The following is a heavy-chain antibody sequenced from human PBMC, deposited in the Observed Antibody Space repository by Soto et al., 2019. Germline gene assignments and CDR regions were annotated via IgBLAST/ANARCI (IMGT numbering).Heavy chain of an antibody. Sequence: ASVKVSCKASGYTFTSYAMHWVRQAPGQRLEWMGWINAGNGNTKYSRKFQGRVTITRDTSASTAYMELSSLRSEDTAVYYCARAYSGYDSPSGYWGQGTLVIVSS. CDR1: GYTFTSYA. J-gene: IGHJ4*02. D-gene: IGHD5-12*01. CDR2: INAGNGNT. CDR3: ARAYSGYDSPSGY. V-gene: IGHV1-3*01.